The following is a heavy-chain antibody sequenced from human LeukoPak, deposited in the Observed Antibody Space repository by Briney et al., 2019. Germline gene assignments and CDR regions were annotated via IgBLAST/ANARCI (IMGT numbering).Heavy chain of an antibody. V-gene: IGHV3-23*01. CDR2: ISGSGGST. CDR1: GFTFSSYS. D-gene: IGHD5-12*01. Sequence: GGSLRLSCAASGFTFSSYSMNWVRQAPGKGLEWVSAISGSGGSTYYADSVKGRFTISRDNSKNTLYLQMNSLRAEDTAVYYCAKGLGYLDAFDIWGQGTMVTVSS. J-gene: IGHJ3*02. CDR3: AKGLGYLDAFDI.